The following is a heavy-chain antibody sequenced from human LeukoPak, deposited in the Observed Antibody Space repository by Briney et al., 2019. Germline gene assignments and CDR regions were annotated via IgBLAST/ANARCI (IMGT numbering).Heavy chain of an antibody. J-gene: IGHJ4*02. CDR1: GFTVSSDY. CDR3: ARGGIAARPSDS. D-gene: IGHD6-6*01. CDR2: VYSGGET. Sequence: GGSLRLSCAASGFTVSSDYITWVRQAPGKGLEWVSVVYSGGETYYAESVKGSFTVSRDNSKNTVYLQMNSLRAEDTAVYFCARGGIAARPSDSWGQGTLVTVSS. V-gene: IGHV3-66*01.